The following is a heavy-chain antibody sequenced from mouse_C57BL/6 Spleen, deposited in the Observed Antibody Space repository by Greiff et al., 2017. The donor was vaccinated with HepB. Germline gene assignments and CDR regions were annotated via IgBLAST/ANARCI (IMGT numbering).Heavy chain of an antibody. D-gene: IGHD1-1*01. J-gene: IGHJ2*01. CDR3: ARWGYGSPLDY. CDR2: IDPSDSYT. V-gene: IGHV1-69*01. Sequence: QVQLQQPGAELVMPGASVRLSCKASGYTFTSYWMHWVKQRPGQGLEWIGEIDPSDSYTNYNQKFKGKSTLTVDKSSSTAYMQLSSLTSEDSAVYYCARWGYGSPLDYWGQGTTLTVSS. CDR1: GYTFTSYW.